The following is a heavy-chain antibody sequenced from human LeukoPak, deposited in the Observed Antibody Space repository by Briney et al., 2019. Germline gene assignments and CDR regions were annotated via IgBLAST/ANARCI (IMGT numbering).Heavy chain of an antibody. CDR2: ISYSGST. J-gene: IGHJ5*02. Sequence: SETLSLTCTVSGGSIGSYYWSWIRQPPGKGLEWIGHISYSGSTNYNPSLKSRVTISVDTSKNQFSLKLSSVTAADMAVYYCARGGSGYALNWFDPWGQGTLVTVSS. CDR1: GGSIGSYY. D-gene: IGHD5-12*01. V-gene: IGHV4-59*01. CDR3: ARGGSGYALNWFDP.